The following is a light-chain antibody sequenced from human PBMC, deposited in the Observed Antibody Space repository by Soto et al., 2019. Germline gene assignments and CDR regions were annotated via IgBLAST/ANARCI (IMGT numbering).Light chain of an antibody. J-gene: IGKJ1*01. V-gene: IGKV1-39*01. CDR3: QQSHTTPWT. Sequence: DIQMTQSPSSLSASVGDSVTITCRASQTIGDFLNWYQHKPGKAPKVLISDASTLQSGVPSRFSGSGSGTDVTLTISSLQPEDFATYFCQQSHTTPWTFGQGTKVEIK. CDR1: QTIGDF. CDR2: DAS.